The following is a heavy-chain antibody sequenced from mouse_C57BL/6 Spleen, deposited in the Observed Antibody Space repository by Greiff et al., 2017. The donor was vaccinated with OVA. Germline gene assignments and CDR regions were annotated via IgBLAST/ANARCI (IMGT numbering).Heavy chain of an antibody. CDR2: INPYNGDT. CDR3: ARRDYGSSFDY. V-gene: IGHV1-20*01. CDR1: GYSFTGYF. D-gene: IGHD1-1*01. Sequence: EVQGAESGPELVKPGDSVKISCKASGYSFTGYFMNWVMQSHGKSLEWIGRINPYNGDTFYNQKFKGKATLTVDKSSSTAHMELRSLTSEDSAVYYCARRDYGSSFDYWGQGTTLTVSS. J-gene: IGHJ2*01.